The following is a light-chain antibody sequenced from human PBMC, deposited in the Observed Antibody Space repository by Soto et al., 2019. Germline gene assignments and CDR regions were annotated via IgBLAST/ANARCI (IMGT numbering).Light chain of an antibody. V-gene: IGLV2-23*02. Sequence: QSALTQPASVSGAPGQSITISCAGTSSDVGSDNLVSWYQQHPGKAPKLIIYEVSKRPSGVSDRFSGSKSGSTASLTISGLQAEDETDYYCCSYGGSSTDVFGTGTKVTVL. CDR1: SSDVGSDNL. CDR3: CSYGGSSTDV. J-gene: IGLJ1*01. CDR2: EVS.